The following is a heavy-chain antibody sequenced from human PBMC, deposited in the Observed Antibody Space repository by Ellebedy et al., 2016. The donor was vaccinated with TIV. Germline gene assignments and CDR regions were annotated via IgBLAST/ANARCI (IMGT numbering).Heavy chain of an antibody. D-gene: IGHD2-2*01. Sequence: SVKVSXKASGCTFSSYAISWVRQAPGQGLEWMGGIIPNFGTANYAQKFQGRVTITTDKSTSTAYMELSSLRSDDAAVYYCARVQAEDIVVVPAAPLGVYWGQGTLVTVSS. CDR3: ARVQAEDIVVVPAAPLGVY. CDR1: GCTFSSYA. V-gene: IGHV1-69*05. CDR2: IIPNFGTA. J-gene: IGHJ4*02.